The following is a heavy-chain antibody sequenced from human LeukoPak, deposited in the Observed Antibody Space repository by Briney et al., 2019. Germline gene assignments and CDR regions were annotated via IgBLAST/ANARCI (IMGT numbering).Heavy chain of an antibody. J-gene: IGHJ4*02. CDR1: GFTFSNYW. Sequence: GGSLRLSCAASGFTFSNYWMTWDRQAPGKGLEWMANIKHDGSEEFYVDSVKGRFTISRDNAKNSLYLQMNSLRAEDTAVYYCARQFYDSSGYYFTPSDYWGQGTLVTVSS. CDR2: IKHDGSEE. D-gene: IGHD3-22*01. V-gene: IGHV3-7*01. CDR3: ARQFYDSSGYYFTPSDY.